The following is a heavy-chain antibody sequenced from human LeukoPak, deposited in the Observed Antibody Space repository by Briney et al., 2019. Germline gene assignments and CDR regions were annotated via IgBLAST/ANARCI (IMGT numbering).Heavy chain of an antibody. CDR2: IYSGGNT. D-gene: IGHD4-17*01. J-gene: IGHJ4*02. CDR1: GFTVSSNS. V-gene: IGHV3-53*01. CDR3: AGRAGEYSHPYDY. Sequence: GGSLRLSCTVSGFTVSSNSMSWVRQAPGKGLEWVSFIYSGGNTHYSDSVKGRFTISRDNSKNTLYLQMNSLRAENTAVYYCAGRAGEYSHPYDYWGQGTLVTVSS.